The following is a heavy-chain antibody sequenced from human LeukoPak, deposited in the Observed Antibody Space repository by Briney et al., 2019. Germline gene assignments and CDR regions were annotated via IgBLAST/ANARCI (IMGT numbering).Heavy chain of an antibody. Sequence: PGGSLRLSCAASGFTFSSYAMSWVRQAPGKGLEWVSAISGSGGSTYYADSVKGRFTISRDNSKNTLYLQMNSLRAEDTAVYYCARDQGLERRINYYYYGMDVWGQGTTVTVSS. J-gene: IGHJ6*02. CDR1: GFTFSSYA. CDR3: ARDQGLERRINYYYYGMDV. D-gene: IGHD1-1*01. V-gene: IGHV3-23*01. CDR2: ISGSGGST.